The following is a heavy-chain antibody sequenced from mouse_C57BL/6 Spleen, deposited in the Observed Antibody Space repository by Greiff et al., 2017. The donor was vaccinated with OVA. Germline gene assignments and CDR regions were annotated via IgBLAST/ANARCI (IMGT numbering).Heavy chain of an antibody. Sequence: QVQLQQSGAELVRPGTSVKVSCKASGYAFTNYLIEWVKQRPGQGLEWIGVINPGSGGTNYNEKFKGKATLTADKSSSTAYMQLSSLTSEDSAVYFWARGTTVVATGDFDVWGTGTTVTVSS. D-gene: IGHD1-1*01. CDR3: ARGTTVVATGDFDV. V-gene: IGHV1-54*01. CDR1: GYAFTNYL. CDR2: INPGSGGT. J-gene: IGHJ1*03.